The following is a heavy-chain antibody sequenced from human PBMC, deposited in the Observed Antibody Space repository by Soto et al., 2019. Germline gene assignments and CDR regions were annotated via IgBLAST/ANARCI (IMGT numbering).Heavy chain of an antibody. Sequence: SETLSLTCTVSGDSLSSGRYYWTWLRQPPGKGLEWIGHMFYSGSTNYNPSLKSRVTISGDTSKNQFSLKLSSVTAADTAVYYCARLVRSLHFDYWGQGTPVTVSS. D-gene: IGHD2-8*02. CDR2: MFYSGST. CDR1: GDSLSSGRYY. J-gene: IGHJ4*02. CDR3: ARLVRSLHFDY. V-gene: IGHV4-61*01.